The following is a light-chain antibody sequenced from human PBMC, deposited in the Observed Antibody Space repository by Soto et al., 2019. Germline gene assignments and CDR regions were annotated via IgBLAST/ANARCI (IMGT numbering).Light chain of an antibody. Sequence: QSVLTQPPSASGTPGQRVTISCSGSSSNIGSNTVNWYQQLPGTAPKLLIYSNNQRPSGVPDRFSGSKSGTSAYLAISGLQSEDEADYYCAAWDDSLNGLDVFGTGTKVTVL. CDR3: AAWDDSLNGLDV. J-gene: IGLJ1*01. V-gene: IGLV1-44*01. CDR2: SNN. CDR1: SSNIGSNT.